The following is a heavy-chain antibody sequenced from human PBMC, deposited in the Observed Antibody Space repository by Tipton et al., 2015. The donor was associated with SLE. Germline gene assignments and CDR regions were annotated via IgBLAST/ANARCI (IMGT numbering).Heavy chain of an antibody. Sequence: TLSLTCAVYGGSFSVHYWSWSWIRQPPGKGLEWIGNIFYSGSTNYNPSLKSRVTISVDTSKNQFSLKLSSVTAADTAVYYCARVSGWAYFDYWGRGTLVTVSS. CDR3: ARVSGWAYFDY. J-gene: IGHJ4*01. D-gene: IGHD1-26*01. CDR2: IFYSGST. V-gene: IGHV4-59*11. CDR1: GGSFSVHY.